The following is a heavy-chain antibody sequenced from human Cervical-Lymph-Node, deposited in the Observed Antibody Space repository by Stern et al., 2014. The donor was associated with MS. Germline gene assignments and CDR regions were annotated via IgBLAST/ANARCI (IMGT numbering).Heavy chain of an antibody. V-gene: IGHV1-3*01. D-gene: IGHD6-19*01. CDR2: INAGNGNT. CDR1: GYTFTTYA. CDR3: ASASSGWSSFDY. Sequence: QVQLVQSGTEVKKPGASVKVSCKASGYTFTTYAIHWVRQAPGQRLEWMGWINAGNGNTKYSQRFQGRVTITWDTSANTAYMELSSLRSEDTAVHYCASASSGWSSFDYWGQGTLVTVSS. J-gene: IGHJ4*02.